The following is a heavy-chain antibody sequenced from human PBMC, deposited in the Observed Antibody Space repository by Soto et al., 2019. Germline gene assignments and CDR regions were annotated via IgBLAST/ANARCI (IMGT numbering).Heavy chain of an antibody. V-gene: IGHV4-39*01. J-gene: IGHJ4*02. Sequence: QVQLQESGPGVVKPSETLSLTCIVSGVSITSAFYYWGWVRQTPGKGLEWIGSTHYKGSTYYNPSLYSRITTSVDSSKGQFSLKLTSVTAADTAVYYCVRHRAAEGTNWPNYYFDYWGQGTLVTVSS. CDR2: THYKGST. D-gene: IGHD6-25*01. CDR1: GVSITSAFYY. CDR3: VRHRAAEGTNWPNYYFDY.